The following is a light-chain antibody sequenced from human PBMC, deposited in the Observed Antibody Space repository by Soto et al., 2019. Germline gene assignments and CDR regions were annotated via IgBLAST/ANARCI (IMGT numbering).Light chain of an antibody. J-gene: IGKJ1*01. CDR3: QERSNWIT. V-gene: IGKV3-11*01. CDR2: DAS. Sequence: EIVLTQSPATLSLSPGARATLSCRASQGVSSYLAWYQQNPGQAPRLLIYDASNRATGIPARSSGRGSGTDFTLTISSLEPEDFAVYYCQERSNWITVGQGTKVDIK. CDR1: QGVSSY.